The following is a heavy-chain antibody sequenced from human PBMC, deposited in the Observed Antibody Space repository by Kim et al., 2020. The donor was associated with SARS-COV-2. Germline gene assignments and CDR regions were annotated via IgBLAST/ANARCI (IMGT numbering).Heavy chain of an antibody. D-gene: IGHD3-10*01. CDR1: GFTFSNYW. V-gene: IGHV3-7*03. Sequence: GGSLRLSCAASGFTFSNYWMNWVRQAPGKGLEWVANIKQDGSAKYYVDSVKGRFTNSRDNAKNSLYLQMNSLRAEDTAVYYCWGTWSGGLDVWGQGTTVTVSS. J-gene: IGHJ6*02. CDR3: WGTWSGGLDV. CDR2: IKQDGSAK.